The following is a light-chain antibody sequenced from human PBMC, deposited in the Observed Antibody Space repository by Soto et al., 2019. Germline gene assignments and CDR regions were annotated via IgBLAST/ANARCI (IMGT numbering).Light chain of an antibody. CDR3: QQYNNWPTWT. V-gene: IGKV3-15*01. Sequence: EIVMTQSPATLSVSPGERATLSCRASQSVSSNLAWYQQKPGQAPRLLIYGASTRATGIPARFSGSGSGTEFTLTISSLQSEDFAFYYCQQYNNWPTWTFGQGPKVDIK. CDR2: GAS. J-gene: IGKJ1*01. CDR1: QSVSSN.